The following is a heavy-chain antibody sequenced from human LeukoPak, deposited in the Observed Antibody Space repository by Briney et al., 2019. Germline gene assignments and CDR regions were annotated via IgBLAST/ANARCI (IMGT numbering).Heavy chain of an antibody. V-gene: IGHV4-59*01. Sequence: SETLSLTCTVSGGSISSYYWSWIRQPPGKGLEWVGYIYYSGSTNYNPSLKSRVTISVDTSKNQFSLKLSSLTAADTAMYYCASSSGSYYAWYFDLWGRGTLVTVSS. J-gene: IGHJ2*01. CDR1: GGSISSYY. CDR3: ASSSGSYYAWYFDL. D-gene: IGHD1-26*01. CDR2: IYYSGST.